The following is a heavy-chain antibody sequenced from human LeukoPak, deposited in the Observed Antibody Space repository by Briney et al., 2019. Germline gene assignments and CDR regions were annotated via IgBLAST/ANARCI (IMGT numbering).Heavy chain of an antibody. CDR3: ARDISGAPSEDDGMDG. Sequence: TSETLSLTCTVSGGSVSSGSHYWRWLRQPPGKGLEWIAYIYYSGSTNYNPSLKSRVTISVDTSKNQFSLKLSSVTAADTAVYYCARDISGAPSEDDGMDGWGKGTTVTVSS. D-gene: IGHD5-12*01. CDR1: GGSVSSGSHY. V-gene: IGHV4-61*01. CDR2: IYYSGST. J-gene: IGHJ6*04.